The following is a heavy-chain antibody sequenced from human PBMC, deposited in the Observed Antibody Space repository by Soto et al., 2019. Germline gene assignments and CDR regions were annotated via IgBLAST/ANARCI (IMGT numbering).Heavy chain of an antibody. J-gene: IGHJ4*02. Sequence: QVQLVQSGAEVKKPGASVKVSCKASGYTFTSYDIKWVRQATGQGLEWMGWMNPSTGSTGFAQKFQGRVTMISNTSISTAYLELSSLTSEDTAVYYCARDAPPFGYWGQGTLVTVSS. CDR3: ARDAPPFGY. D-gene: IGHD3-10*01. V-gene: IGHV1-8*01. CDR1: GYTFTSYD. CDR2: MNPSTGST.